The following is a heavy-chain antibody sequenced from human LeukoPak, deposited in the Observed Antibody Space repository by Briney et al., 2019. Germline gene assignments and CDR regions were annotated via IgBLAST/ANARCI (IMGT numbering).Heavy chain of an antibody. CDR3: ARGRAGKTMDV. J-gene: IGHJ6*03. CDR2: ISSSTSSI. Sequence: GESLKISCAASEFTFSTDTMNWVRQAPGKGLEWVSSISSSTSSIYYADSLKGRFTISRDNAKSSLYLQMYSLRAEDTAVYYCARGRAGKTMDVWGKGTTVTVSS. CDR1: EFTFSTDT. V-gene: IGHV3-21*01.